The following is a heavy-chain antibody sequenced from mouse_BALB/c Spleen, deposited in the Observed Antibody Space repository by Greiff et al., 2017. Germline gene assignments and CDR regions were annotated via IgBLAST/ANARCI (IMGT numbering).Heavy chain of an antibody. CDR1: GFTFSSYA. J-gene: IGHJ4*01. CDR3: ARRHPYAMDY. Sequence: DVKLVESGGGLVQPGGSLKLSCAASGFTFSSYAMSWVRQTPDKRLEWVATISSGGSYTYYPDSVKGRFTISRDNAKNTLYLQMSSLKSEDTAMYYGARRHPYAMDYWGQGTSVTVSS. CDR2: ISSGGSYT. V-gene: IGHV5-6*03.